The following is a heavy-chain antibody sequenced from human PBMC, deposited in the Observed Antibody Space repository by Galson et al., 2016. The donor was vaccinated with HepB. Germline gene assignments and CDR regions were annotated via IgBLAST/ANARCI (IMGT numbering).Heavy chain of an antibody. D-gene: IGHD6-19*01. CDR1: GFPFSGYS. V-gene: IGHV3-23*01. J-gene: IGHJ1*01. CDR3: VDRGSSGWNLYFQH. Sequence: SLRLSCAASGFPFSGYSMTWVRQAPGKGLEWVAAIVGSGGDTDYAGSVEGRFTISRDNSKNTHYLQMNNVRSDETAIYYCVDRGSSGWNLYFQHWGQGTLVTVSS. CDR2: IVGSGGDT.